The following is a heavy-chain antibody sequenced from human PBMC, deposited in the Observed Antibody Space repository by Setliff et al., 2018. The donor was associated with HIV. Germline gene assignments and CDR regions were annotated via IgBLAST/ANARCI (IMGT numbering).Heavy chain of an antibody. J-gene: IGHJ4*02. V-gene: IGHV4-4*07. D-gene: IGHD5-18*01. CDR3: ARDQKGYSYGYFDS. Sequence: SETLSLTCTVSGGSISGYFWSWIRQPAGKGLEWIGRTFTSGITNYSPSLKSRVTMSVDTSKNQFSLNLTSVTAADTAVYYCARDQKGYSYGYFDSWGQGTLVTVSS. CDR2: TFTSGIT. CDR1: GGSISGYF.